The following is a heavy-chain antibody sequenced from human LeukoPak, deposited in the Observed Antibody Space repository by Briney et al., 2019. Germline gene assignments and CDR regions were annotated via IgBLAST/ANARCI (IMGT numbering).Heavy chain of an antibody. V-gene: IGHV4-61*02. D-gene: IGHD2-15*01. CDR1: SGSISSSNYY. J-gene: IGHJ6*03. Sequence: SETLSLTCTVSSGSISSSNYYWSWIRQPAGKGLEWIGRISTIGITNYNPSLNSRVTISIDTSKNQFSLKLSSVTAADTAVYYRARDGCGGSCFHCYYYYMDVWGKGTTVTISS. CDR2: ISTIGIT. CDR3: ARDGCGGSCFHCYYYYMDV.